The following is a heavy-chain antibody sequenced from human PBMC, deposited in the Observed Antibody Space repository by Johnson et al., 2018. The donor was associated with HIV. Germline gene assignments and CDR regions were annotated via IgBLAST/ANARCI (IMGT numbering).Heavy chain of an antibody. CDR1: GFIFSRYG. V-gene: IGHV3-30*03. D-gene: IGHD6-6*01. CDR2: TSYDGSNK. CDR3: AFIEYSSLDAFDI. Sequence: QVQLVESGGGVVQPGRSLRLSCAASGFIFSRYGMHWVRQAPGKGLEWVAVTSYDGSNKYYADSVKGRFTISRDNSKNTLYLQMNSLRAEDTAVYYCAFIEYSSLDAFDIWGQGTMVTVSS. J-gene: IGHJ3*02.